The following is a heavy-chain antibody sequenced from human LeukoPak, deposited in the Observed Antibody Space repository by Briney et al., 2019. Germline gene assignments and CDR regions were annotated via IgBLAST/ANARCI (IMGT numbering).Heavy chain of an antibody. J-gene: IGHJ5*02. CDR3: ARVRMTTVTIGWFDP. D-gene: IGHD4-17*01. CDR2: INSDGSRT. CDR1: GFTFSSYW. V-gene: IGHV3-74*01. Sequence: GGSLRLSCAASGFTFSSYWMHWVRQAPGKGLVWVSRINSDGSRTSYADSVKGRFTISRDNTKNTLYLQMNSLRAEDTAVYYCARVRMTTVTIGWFDPWGQGTLVTVSS.